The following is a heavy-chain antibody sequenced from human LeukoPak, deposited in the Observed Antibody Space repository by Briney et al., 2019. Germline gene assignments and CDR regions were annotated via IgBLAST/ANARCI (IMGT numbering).Heavy chain of an antibody. Sequence: PGGSLRLSCAASGCTFSSYAMSWVRQAPAKGLEWVSASCGSGGSTYYADSVKGRFTISRDNSKNTLNLQMNSLRAEDTAVYYGAKEDSSGPIGSALDYWGQGTLVTVSS. CDR1: GCTFSSYA. J-gene: IGHJ4*02. D-gene: IGHD6-19*01. CDR2: SCGSGGST. V-gene: IGHV3-23*01. CDR3: AKEDSSGPIGSALDY.